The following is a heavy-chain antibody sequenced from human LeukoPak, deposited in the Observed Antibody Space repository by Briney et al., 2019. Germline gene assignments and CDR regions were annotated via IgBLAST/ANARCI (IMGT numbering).Heavy chain of an antibody. D-gene: IGHD1-1*01. CDR3: VKDLVGRFLMGGTTAYLHH. CDR2: ISSRSRHV. J-gene: IGHJ1*01. V-gene: IGHV3-21*01. CDR1: AFSFSDYS. Sequence: RPGGTLRLSCAASAFSFSDYSMNWVRQPPGKGLEWVSSISSRSRHVYYSASVQARFTISRDDAKNSLYLQMNSLSVEDMAVYYCVKDLVGRFLMGGTTAYLHHWGEGTLVTASS.